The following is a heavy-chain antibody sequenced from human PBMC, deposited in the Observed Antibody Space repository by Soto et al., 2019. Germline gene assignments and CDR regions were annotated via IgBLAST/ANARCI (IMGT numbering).Heavy chain of an antibody. Sequence: SETLSLTWTVSGGSISSGGYYWSWIRQHPGKGLEWIGSIYYSGSTYYNPSLKSRVTISVDTSKNQFSLKLSSVTAADTAVYYCAREQGSSGWYRYYFDYWGQGTLVTVSS. CDR1: GGSISSGGYY. D-gene: IGHD6-19*01. V-gene: IGHV4-31*02. CDR2: IYYSGST. CDR3: AREQGSSGWYRYYFDY. J-gene: IGHJ4*02.